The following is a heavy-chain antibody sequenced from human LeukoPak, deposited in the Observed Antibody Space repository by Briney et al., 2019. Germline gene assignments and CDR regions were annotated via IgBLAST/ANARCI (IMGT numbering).Heavy chain of an antibody. D-gene: IGHD3-22*01. CDR2: IDTKTGNP. CDR3: AIHPSDSSGYFSH. V-gene: IGHV7-4-1*02. J-gene: IGHJ4*02. Sequence: ASVKVSCKASGYTFSSCAINWVRQAPGQGLEYMGWIDTKTGNPTYAQGFTGRFVFSLDTSVSTAYLQISSLKAEDTAVYYCAIHPSDSSGYFSHRGQGALVTVSS. CDR1: GYTFSSCA.